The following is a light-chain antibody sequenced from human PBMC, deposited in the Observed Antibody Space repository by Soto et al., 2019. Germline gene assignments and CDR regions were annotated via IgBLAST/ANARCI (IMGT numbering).Light chain of an antibody. J-gene: IGKJ1*01. CDR1: QSISNW. V-gene: IGKV1-5*01. Sequence: DIQMTQSPSTLSASVGDSVTITCRASQSISNWLAWYQVKPGKAPKVLIYDAATLQRGGPSRVSGTGSGTEFNLTISRLQPDDFATYYCQQWTVGQGTKVEVK. CDR3: QQWT. CDR2: DAA.